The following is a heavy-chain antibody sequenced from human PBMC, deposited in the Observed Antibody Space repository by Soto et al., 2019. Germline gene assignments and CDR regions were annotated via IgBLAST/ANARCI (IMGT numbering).Heavy chain of an antibody. D-gene: IGHD3-3*01. V-gene: IGHV3-74*01. Sequence: HPGGSLRLSCAASGFTFSSYWMHWVRQAPGKGLVWVSRINSDGSSTNYAESVKGRLTISRDNAKNTLYLQMNSLRDEDTAVYYCARDAIGSGRVVVWCTGTPFTVSS. CDR1: GFTFSSYW. J-gene: IGHJ6*04. CDR2: INSDGSST. CDR3: ARDAIGSGRVVV.